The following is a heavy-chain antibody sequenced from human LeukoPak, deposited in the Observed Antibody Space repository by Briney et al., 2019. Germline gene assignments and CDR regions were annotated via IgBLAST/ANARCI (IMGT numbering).Heavy chain of an antibody. CDR1: GGSISSGGYS. V-gene: IGHV4-30-2*01. J-gene: IGHJ4*02. CDR2: IYHSGST. D-gene: IGHD6-13*01. Sequence: SETLSFTCAVSGGSISSGGYSWSWIRQPPGKGLEWIGYIYHSGSTYYNPSLKSRVTISVDRSKNQFSLKLSSVTAADTAVYYCARGDLGPEAAAVDWGQGTLVTVSS. CDR3: ARGDLGPEAAAVD.